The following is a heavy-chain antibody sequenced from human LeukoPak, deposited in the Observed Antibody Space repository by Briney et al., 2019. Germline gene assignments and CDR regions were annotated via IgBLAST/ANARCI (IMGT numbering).Heavy chain of an antibody. J-gene: IGHJ5*02. CDR1: GFTFSSYA. CDR3: AKDSSYCSGGSCYWGVNWFDP. V-gene: IGHV3-23*01. Sequence: GGSLRLSCAASGFTFSSYAMSWVRQAPGKGLEWVSAISGSGGSTYYAASVKGRFTISRDNSENTLYLQMNSLRAEDTAVYYCAKDSSYCSGGSCYWGVNWFDPWGQGTLVTVSS. D-gene: IGHD2-15*01. CDR2: ISGSGGST.